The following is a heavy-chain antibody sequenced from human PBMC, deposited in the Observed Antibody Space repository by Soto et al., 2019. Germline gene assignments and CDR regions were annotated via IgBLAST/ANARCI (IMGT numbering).Heavy chain of an antibody. CDR2: IYYSGST. V-gene: IGHV4-31*03. CDR1: GGSISSGGYY. CDR3: ARAVPPGIQLWSRYYYGMDV. Sequence: SETLSLTCTVSGGSISSGGYYWSWIRQHPGKGLEWIGYIYYSGSTYYNPSLKSRVTISVDTSKNQFSLKLSSVTAADTAVYYCARAVPPGIQLWSRYYYGMDVWGQGTTVTVYS. J-gene: IGHJ6*02. D-gene: IGHD5-18*01.